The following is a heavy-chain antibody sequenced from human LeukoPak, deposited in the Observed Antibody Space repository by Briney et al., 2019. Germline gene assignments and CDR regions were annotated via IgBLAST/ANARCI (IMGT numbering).Heavy chain of an antibody. D-gene: IGHD6-13*01. V-gene: IGHV1-2*02. CDR3: ARALYSRSLDLPFDP. Sequence: ASVKVSCKASGYTFTGYYMHWVRQAPGQGLEWMGWINPNSGGTNYAQKFQGRVTMTRDTSISTAYMEVSRLRSDDTAVYYCARALYSRSLDLPFDPWGQGTLVTVSS. CDR2: INPNSGGT. CDR1: GYTFTGYY. J-gene: IGHJ5*02.